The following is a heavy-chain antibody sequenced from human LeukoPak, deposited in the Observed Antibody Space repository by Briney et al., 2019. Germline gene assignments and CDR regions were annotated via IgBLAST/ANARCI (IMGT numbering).Heavy chain of an antibody. CDR3: ATGKWELQGENYFDY. CDR1: GYTLTELS. CDR2: FDPEDGET. D-gene: IGHD1-26*01. Sequence: GASVKVSCKVSGYTLTELSMHWVRQAPGKGLEWMGGFDPEDGETIYAQKFQGRVTMTEDTSTDTAYMELSSLRSEDTAVYYCATGKWELQGENYFDYWGQGTLVTVSS. J-gene: IGHJ4*02. V-gene: IGHV1-24*01.